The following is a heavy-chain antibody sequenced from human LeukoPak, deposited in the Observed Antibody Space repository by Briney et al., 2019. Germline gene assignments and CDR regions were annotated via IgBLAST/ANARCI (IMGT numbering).Heavy chain of an antibody. J-gene: IGHJ5*02. CDR3: ARGRITVVRGAATSWFDP. CDR1: GFTVSSTY. V-gene: IGHV3-66*01. CDR2: IYSGGST. D-gene: IGHD3-10*01. Sequence: GGSLRLSCAASGFTVSSTYMSWVRQAPGKGLEWVSVIYSGGSTNYADSVKGRFTISRDNSNSTLYLQMNSLTAEDTAVYYCARGRITVVRGAATSWFDPWGQGTLVTVSS.